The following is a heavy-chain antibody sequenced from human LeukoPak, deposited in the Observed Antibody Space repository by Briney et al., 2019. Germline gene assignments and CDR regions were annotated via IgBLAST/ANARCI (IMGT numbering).Heavy chain of an antibody. J-gene: IGHJ5*02. Sequence: SETLSLTCTVSGYSISSGYYWGWIRQPPGKGLEWIGSIYHSGSTYYNPSLKSRVTISVDTSKNQFSLKLSSVTAADTAVYYCARENHYYDSSATNGWFDPWGQGTLVTVSS. CDR3: ARENHYYDSSATNGWFDP. CDR1: GYSISSGYY. V-gene: IGHV4-38-2*02. CDR2: IYHSGST. D-gene: IGHD3-22*01.